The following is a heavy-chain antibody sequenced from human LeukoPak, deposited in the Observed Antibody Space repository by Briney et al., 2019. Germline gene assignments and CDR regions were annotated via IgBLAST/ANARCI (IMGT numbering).Heavy chain of an antibody. CDR1: GFTFSSYG. CDR2: ISYDGSNK. J-gene: IGHJ4*02. V-gene: IGHV3-30*18. CDR3: AKTGYDSSGYPIDY. Sequence: PGGSLRLSCAASGFTFSSYGMHWVRQAPGKGLXXXXVISYDGSNKYYADSVKGRFTISRDNSKNTLYLQMNSLRAEDTAVYYCAKTGYDSSGYPIDYWGQGTLVTVSS. D-gene: IGHD3-22*01.